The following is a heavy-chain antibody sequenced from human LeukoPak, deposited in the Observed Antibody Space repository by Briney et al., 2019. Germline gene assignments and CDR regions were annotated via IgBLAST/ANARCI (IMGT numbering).Heavy chain of an antibody. V-gene: IGHV4-39*07. CDR1: GGSIRGSDYY. D-gene: IGHD3-16*01. J-gene: IGHJ4*02. Sequence: SETLSLTCTVSGGSIRGSDYYWGWIRQPPGKGLEWIGSFSYSGSTNYNPSLKSRVSLSEDTSQNQFSMKPTSVTAADTAVYYCAREWRGAYFSYWGQGTLVTVSS. CDR2: FSYSGST. CDR3: AREWRGAYFSY.